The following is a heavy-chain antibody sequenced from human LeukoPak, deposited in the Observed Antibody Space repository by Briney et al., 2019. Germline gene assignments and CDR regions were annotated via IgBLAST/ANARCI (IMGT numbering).Heavy chain of an antibody. CDR2: IYYTGST. D-gene: IGHD2-15*01. J-gene: IGHJ4*02. CDR3: ARGGGRRYCSGGSCPYYFDY. Sequence: PSETLSLTCTVSGGSVSSGSYYWSWIRQPPGKGLEWIGYIYYTGSTNYNPSLKSRVTISVATSKNQFSLKLSSVTAADTAVYYCARGGGRRYCSGGSCPYYFDYWGQGTLVTVSS. V-gene: IGHV4-61*01. CDR1: GGSVSSGSYY.